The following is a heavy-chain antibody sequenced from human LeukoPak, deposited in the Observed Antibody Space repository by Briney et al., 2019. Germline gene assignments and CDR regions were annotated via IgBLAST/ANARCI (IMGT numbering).Heavy chain of an antibody. V-gene: IGHV4-61*02. J-gene: IGHJ5*02. Sequence: KTSETLSLTCTVSGGSISSNTYYWSWIRQPAGKGLEWIGRIYTSGSTNYNPSLKSRVTISVDTSKNQFSLKLSSVTAADTAVYYCARGGAYFWFDPWGQGTLVTVSS. CDR1: GGSISSNTYY. CDR2: IYTSGST. D-gene: IGHD3-16*01. CDR3: ARGGAYFWFDP.